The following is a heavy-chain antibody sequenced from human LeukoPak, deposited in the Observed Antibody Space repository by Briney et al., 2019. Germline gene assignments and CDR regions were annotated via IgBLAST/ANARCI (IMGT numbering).Heavy chain of an antibody. V-gene: IGHV4-61*02. CDR2: IYTSGST. Sequence: PSQTLSLTCTVSGGSISSGSYYWSWIRQPAGKGVEWIGRIYTSGSTNYNPSLKSRVTISVDTSKNQFSLKLSSVTAADTAVYHCARLLAGCPGGRCRAHFDYWGQGTLVTVSS. CDR3: ARLLAGCPGGRCRAHFDY. CDR1: GGSISSGSYY. D-gene: IGHD2-15*01. J-gene: IGHJ4*02.